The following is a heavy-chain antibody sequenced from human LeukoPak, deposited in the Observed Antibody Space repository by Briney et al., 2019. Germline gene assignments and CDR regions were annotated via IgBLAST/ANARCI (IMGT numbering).Heavy chain of an antibody. CDR1: GYTFTSFW. D-gene: IGHD6-13*01. J-gene: IGHJ4*02. V-gene: IGHV5-51*01. CDR2: IFPGDSDT. Sequence: GESLKISCKGSGYTFTSFWIGWVRQMPGKGLEWMGIIFPGDSDTRYSPSFQGQVTISADKSISTAYLQWSSLKASDTAMYYCARFHSTTWYADYWGQGTLVTVSS. CDR3: ARFHSTTWYADY.